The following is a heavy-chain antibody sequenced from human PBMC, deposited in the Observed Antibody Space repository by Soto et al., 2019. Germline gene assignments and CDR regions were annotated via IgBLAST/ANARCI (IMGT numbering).Heavy chain of an antibody. J-gene: IGHJ4*02. CDR2: IIPIFGTA. D-gene: IGHD2-15*01. CDR1: GGTFSSYA. CDR3: ARDKTGYCSGGSCYSECYFDY. V-gene: IGHV1-69*12. Sequence: QVQLVQSGAEVKKPGSSVKVSCKASGGTFSSYAISWVRQAPGQGLEWMGGIIPIFGTANYAQKFQGRVTITADESTSTAYMELSSLRSEDTAVYYCARDKTGYCSGGSCYSECYFDYWGQGTLVTVSS.